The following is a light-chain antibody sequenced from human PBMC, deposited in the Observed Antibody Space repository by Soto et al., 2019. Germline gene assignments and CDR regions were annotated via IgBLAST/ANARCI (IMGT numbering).Light chain of an antibody. CDR1: SSDVGGYNY. J-gene: IGLJ2*01. CDR3: SSYTSSSTRV. Sequence: QSALTQPASVSGSPGQSITISCTGTSSDVGGYNYVSWYQQHPGKAPKRMIYDVSNRRSGVSNRFSGSKSGNTASLIISGLQAEAEAGYYCSSYTSSSTRVLGGGTKLTVL. CDR2: DVS. V-gene: IGLV2-14*01.